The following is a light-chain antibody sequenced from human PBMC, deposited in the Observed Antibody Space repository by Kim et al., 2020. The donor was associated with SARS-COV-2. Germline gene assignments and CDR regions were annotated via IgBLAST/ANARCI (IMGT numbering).Light chain of an antibody. J-gene: IGLJ2*01. Sequence: QAVVTQEPSLTVSPGGTVTLTSGSSAGAVTSGHYPYWFQQKPGQAPRTLIYDINNRNAWTPARFSGSLPGGKAALTLSGAQPEDEADYFCLLTYNGIRLFGGGTQLTVL. CDR2: DIN. V-gene: IGLV7-46*01. CDR1: AGAVTSGHY. CDR3: LLTYNGIRL.